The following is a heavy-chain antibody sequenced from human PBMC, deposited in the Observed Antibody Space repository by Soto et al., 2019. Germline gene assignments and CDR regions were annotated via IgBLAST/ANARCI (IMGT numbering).Heavy chain of an antibody. CDR2: IFYDGST. CDR1: GGSISSGTYY. CDR3: ARHADRDVTYTRAFDI. Sequence: PSETLSLTCTVSGGSISSGTYYWGWIRQPPGRGLEWIGSIFYDGSTYYNPSLKGRVTISADASKNQFFVKVSFVTATDSSVYYCARHADRDVTYTRAFDIWGQGTMVTVSS. D-gene: IGHD2-2*02. J-gene: IGHJ3*02. V-gene: IGHV4-39*01.